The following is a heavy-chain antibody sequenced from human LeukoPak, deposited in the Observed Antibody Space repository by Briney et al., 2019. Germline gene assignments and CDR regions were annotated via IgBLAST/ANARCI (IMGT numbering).Heavy chain of an antibody. V-gene: IGHV3-23*01. D-gene: IGHD3-16*01. CDR2: ISGSGGST. CDR3: AKVSPNAWGDY. Sequence: WVSAISGSGGSTYYADSVKGRFTISRDNSKNTLYLQMNSLRAEDTAVYYCAKVSPNAWGDYWGQGTLVTVSS. J-gene: IGHJ4*02.